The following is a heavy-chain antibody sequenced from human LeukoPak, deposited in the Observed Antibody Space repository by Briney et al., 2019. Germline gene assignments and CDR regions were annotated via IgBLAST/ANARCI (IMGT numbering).Heavy chain of an antibody. J-gene: IGHJ6*03. CDR2: INHSGST. V-gene: IGHV4-34*01. CDR1: GGSFSGYY. CDR3: ARVIVPAVLYYYYYYMDV. Sequence: PSETLSLTCAVYGGSFSGYYWSWIRQPPGKGLEWIGEINHSGSTNYSPSLKSRVTISVDTSKNQFSLKLSSVTAADTAVYYCARVIVPAVLYYYYYYMDVWGKGTTVTVSS. D-gene: IGHD2-2*01.